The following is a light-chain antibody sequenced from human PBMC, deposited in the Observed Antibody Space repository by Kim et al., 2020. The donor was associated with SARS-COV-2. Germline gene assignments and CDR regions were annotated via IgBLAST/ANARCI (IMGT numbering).Light chain of an antibody. CDR2: LNSDGSH. CDR3: QTWGTGIRV. V-gene: IGLV4-69*02. Sequence: SVKLTCPLSSGHSSYAIAWHQQQPEKGPRYLMKLNSDGSHSKGDGIPDRFSGSSSGAERYLTISSLQSEDEADYYCQTWGTGIRVFGGGTQLTVL. CDR1: SGHSSYA. J-gene: IGLJ3*02.